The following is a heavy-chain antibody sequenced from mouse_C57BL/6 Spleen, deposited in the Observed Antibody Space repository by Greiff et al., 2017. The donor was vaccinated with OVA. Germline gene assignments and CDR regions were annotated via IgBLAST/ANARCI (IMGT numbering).Heavy chain of an antibody. Sequence: EVKLMESGPELVKPGASVKISCKASGYSFTDYNMNWVKQSNGKSLEWIGVINPNYGTTSYNQKFKGKATLTVDQSSSTAYMQLNSLTSEDSAVYYCARYYGSSYDGYAMDYWGQGTSVTVSS. CDR1: GYSFTDYN. CDR2: INPNYGTT. V-gene: IGHV1-39*01. J-gene: IGHJ4*01. CDR3: ARYYGSSYDGYAMDY. D-gene: IGHD1-1*01.